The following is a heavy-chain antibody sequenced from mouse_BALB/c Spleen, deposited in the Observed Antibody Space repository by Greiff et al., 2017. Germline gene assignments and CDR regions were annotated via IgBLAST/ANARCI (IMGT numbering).Heavy chain of an antibody. CDR3: ARAPISLEAY. Sequence: EVQLVESGGGLVKPGGSLKLSCAASGFTFSSYAMSWVRQSPEKRLEWVAEISSGGSYTYYPDTVTGRFTISRDNAKNTLYLEMSSLRSEDTAMYYCARAPISLEAYWGQGTLVTVSA. V-gene: IGHV5-9-4*01. CDR1: GFTFSSYA. J-gene: IGHJ3*01. CDR2: ISSGGSYT.